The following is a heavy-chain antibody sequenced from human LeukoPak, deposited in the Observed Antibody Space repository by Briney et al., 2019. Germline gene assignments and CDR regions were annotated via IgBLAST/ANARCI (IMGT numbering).Heavy chain of an antibody. D-gene: IGHD4-17*01. CDR3: ARSYGDYGGFRFDP. V-gene: IGHV4-38-2*02. Sequence: SETLSLTCTVSGYSISSGYYWGWIRQPPGKGLEWIGSIYHSGSTYYNPSLKSRVTISVDTSKNQFSLKLSSVTAADTAVYYCARSYGDYGGFRFDPWGQGTLITVSS. CDR1: GYSISSGYY. J-gene: IGHJ5*02. CDR2: IYHSGST.